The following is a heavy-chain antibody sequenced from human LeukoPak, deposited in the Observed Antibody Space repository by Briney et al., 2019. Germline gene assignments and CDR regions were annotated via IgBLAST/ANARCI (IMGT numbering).Heavy chain of an antibody. D-gene: IGHD3-3*01. CDR1: GFTFSSYG. Sequence: GGSLRLSCAASGFTFSSYGMHWVRQAPGKGLEYVSAISSNGGSTYYANSVKGRFTISRDNSKNTLYLQMGSLRAEDMAVYYCAREGYYDFWSGPLPLDYWGQGTLVTVSS. CDR2: ISSNGGST. CDR3: AREGYYDFWSGPLPLDY. V-gene: IGHV3-64*01. J-gene: IGHJ4*02.